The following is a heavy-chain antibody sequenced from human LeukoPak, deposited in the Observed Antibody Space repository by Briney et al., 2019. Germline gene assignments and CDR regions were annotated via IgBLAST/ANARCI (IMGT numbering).Heavy chain of an antibody. Sequence: SETLSLTCGVSGYSITSGYYCAWIRQAPGKGLEWIGNIYQSGSTYYNPSFKSRVTISVDTSKNQFSLKLSSVTAADTAVYYCARRYSNYFFDYWGQGTLVTVSS. D-gene: IGHD4-11*01. J-gene: IGHJ4*02. CDR2: IYQSGST. CDR3: ARRYSNYFFDY. CDR1: GYSITSGYY. V-gene: IGHV4-38-2*01.